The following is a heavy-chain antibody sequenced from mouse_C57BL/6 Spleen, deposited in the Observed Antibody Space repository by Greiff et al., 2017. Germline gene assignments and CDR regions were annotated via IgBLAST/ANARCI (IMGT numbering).Heavy chain of an antibody. D-gene: IGHD1-1*01. Sequence: VQLHQSGAELVKPGASVKLSCKASGYTFTEYTIHWVKQRSGQGLEWIGWFYPGSGSIKYNEKFKDKATLTADKSSSTVYMELSRLTSEDSAVYFCARQNYYGSSPGYFDYWGQGTTLTVSS. V-gene: IGHV1-62-2*01. CDR2: FYPGSGSI. CDR1: GYTFTEYT. J-gene: IGHJ2*01. CDR3: ARQNYYGSSPGYFDY.